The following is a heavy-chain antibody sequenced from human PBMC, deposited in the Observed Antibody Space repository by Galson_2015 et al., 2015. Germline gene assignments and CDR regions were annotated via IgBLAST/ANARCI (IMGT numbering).Heavy chain of an antibody. CDR3: ARDLSLIVVVPAAHNGGGY. CDR1: GFTFSSYS. CDR2: ISSSSSTI. J-gene: IGHJ4*02. Sequence: SLRLSCAASGFTFSSYSMNWVRQAPGKGLEWVSYISSSSSTIYYADSVKGRFTISRDNAKNSLYLQMNSLRDEDTAVYYCARDLSLIVVVPAAHNGGGYWGQGTLVTVSS. V-gene: IGHV3-48*02. D-gene: IGHD2-2*01.